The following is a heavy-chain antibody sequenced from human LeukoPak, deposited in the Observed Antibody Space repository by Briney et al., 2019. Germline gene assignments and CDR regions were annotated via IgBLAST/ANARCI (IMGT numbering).Heavy chain of an antibody. Sequence: SETLSLTCTVSGGSISSYYWSWIRQPPGKGLEWIGFTSFSGSTNYNPSLRSRVTISLDTSTNQFSLTLNAMTAADTAVYYCARRNYHILTGFYGEGTYNYYYTDVWGAGTTVIVSS. CDR1: GGSISSYY. J-gene: IGHJ6*03. V-gene: IGHV4-59*08. CDR3: ARRNYHILTGFYGEGTYNYYYTDV. D-gene: IGHD3-9*01. CDR2: TSFSGST.